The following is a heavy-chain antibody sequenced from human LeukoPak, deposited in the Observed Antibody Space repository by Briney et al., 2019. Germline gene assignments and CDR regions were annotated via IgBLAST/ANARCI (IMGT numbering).Heavy chain of an antibody. CDR2: IKQDGSEK. V-gene: IGHV3-7*01. CDR1: GFTFSSYW. CDR3: ARDDGSGSYYYYGMDV. J-gene: IGHJ6*02. Sequence: GGSLRLSCAASGFTFSSYWMGWVRQAPGKGLEWVANIKQDGSEKYYVDSVKGRFTISRDNAKNSLYLQMNSLRAEDTAVYYCARDDGSGSYYYYGMDVWGQGTTVTVSS. D-gene: IGHD3-10*01.